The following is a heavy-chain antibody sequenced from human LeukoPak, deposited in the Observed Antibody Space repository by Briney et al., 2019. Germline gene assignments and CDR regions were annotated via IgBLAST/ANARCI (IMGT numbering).Heavy chain of an antibody. CDR1: GYTFTGYY. CDR2: MNPNSGNT. CDR3: ARGPTYYYDSSGYYFFARYYYGMDV. V-gene: IGHV1-8*02. J-gene: IGHJ6*02. D-gene: IGHD3-22*01. Sequence: ASVKVSCKASGYTFTGYYMHWVRQATGQGLEWMGWMNPNSGNTGYAQKFQGRVTMTRNTSISTAYMELSSLRSEDTAVYYCARGPTYYYDSSGYYFFARYYYGMDVWGQGTTVTVSS.